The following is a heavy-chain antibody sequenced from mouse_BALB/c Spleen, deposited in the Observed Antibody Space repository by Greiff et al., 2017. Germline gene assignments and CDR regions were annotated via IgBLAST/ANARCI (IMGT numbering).Heavy chain of an antibody. CDR1: GYTFTSYW. V-gene: IGHV1-7*01. J-gene: IGHJ1*01. CDR2: INPSTGYT. D-gene: IGHD2-4*01. Sequence: QVQLQQSGAELAKPGASVKMSCKASGYTFTSYWMHWVKQRPGQGLEWIGYINPSTGYTEYNQKFKDKATLTADKSSSTAYMQLSSLTSEDSAVYYCARSRSTMTFYWYFDVWGAGTTVTVSS. CDR3: ARSRSTMTFYWYFDV.